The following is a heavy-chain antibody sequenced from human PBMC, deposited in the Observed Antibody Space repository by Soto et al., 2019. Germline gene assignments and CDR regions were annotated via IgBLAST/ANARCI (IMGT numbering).Heavy chain of an antibody. V-gene: IGHV4-59*01. D-gene: IGHD1-26*01. CDR3: ARARYYGAKNDF. J-gene: IGHJ4*02. CDR1: GDSISGYY. CDR2: IYSSGST. Sequence: QVRLQESGPGLVKPSETLSLTCTVSGDSISGYYWSWIRQPPGKRPEWLGCIYSSGSTKYNPSLRSRVTLSLDTPRSQFSLRLNSVTAADTAVYYCARARYYGAKNDFWGQGTRVTVSS.